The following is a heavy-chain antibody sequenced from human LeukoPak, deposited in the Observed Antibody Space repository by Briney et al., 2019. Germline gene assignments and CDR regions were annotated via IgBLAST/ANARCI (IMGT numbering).Heavy chain of an antibody. CDR1: GFTFNTHG. CDR3: AKDTAIQFLEPAF. CDR2: IWFDGSVK. J-gene: IGHJ4*02. Sequence: PGGSLRLSCAASGFTFNTHGMHWVRQAPGKGLEWVAAIWFDGSVKYYSDAVKGRFTISRDNSLNTLYLQMNSVRVEDTAMYYCAKDTAIQFLEPAFWGQGTLVTVSS. V-gene: IGHV3-33*06. D-gene: IGHD3-3*01.